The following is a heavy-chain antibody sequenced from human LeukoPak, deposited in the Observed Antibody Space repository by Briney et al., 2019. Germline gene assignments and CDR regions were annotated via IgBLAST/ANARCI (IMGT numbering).Heavy chain of an antibody. D-gene: IGHD2-2*01. CDR3: VRDFEVPAAAPDYYYFYYMDV. CDR2: ISSGGTTI. V-gene: IGHV3-48*04. CDR1: GFTFSVYG. J-gene: IGHJ6*03. Sequence: PGGSLRPSCAVSGFTFSVYGMNWVRQAPGKGLEWLSHISSGGTTIYYADSVKGRFTVSRDNVENSLFLQMNSLRVDDTAVYYCVRDFEVPAAAPDYYYFYYMDVWGTGTTVTVSS.